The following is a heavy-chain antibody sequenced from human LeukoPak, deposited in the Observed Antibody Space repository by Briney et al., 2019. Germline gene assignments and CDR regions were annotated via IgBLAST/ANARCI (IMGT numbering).Heavy chain of an antibody. CDR3: ARWGYYGSGSYSFWFDP. V-gene: IGHV4-59*08. CDR1: GGSLSSYY. D-gene: IGHD3-10*01. J-gene: IGHJ5*02. Sequence: SETLSLTCTVSGGSLSSYYWSWIRQPPGKGLEWIGEINHSGSTNYNPSLKSRVTISVDTSKNQFSLKLSSVTAADTAVYYCARWGYYGSGSYSFWFDPWGQGTLVTVSS. CDR2: INHSGST.